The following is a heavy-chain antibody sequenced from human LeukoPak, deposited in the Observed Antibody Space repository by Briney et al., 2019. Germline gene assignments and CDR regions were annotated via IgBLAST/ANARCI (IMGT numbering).Heavy chain of an antibody. Sequence: SETLSLTCTVSGGSISSSSYYWGWVRQPPGKGGEWIGSIYYSGSTYYNPSLKSRVTISVDTSKNQFSLKLSSVTAADTAVYYCARGSGWYNVYGYWGQGTLVTVSS. CDR1: GGSISSSSYY. CDR2: IYYSGST. V-gene: IGHV4-39*01. J-gene: IGHJ4*02. CDR3: ARGSGWYNVYGY. D-gene: IGHD6-19*01.